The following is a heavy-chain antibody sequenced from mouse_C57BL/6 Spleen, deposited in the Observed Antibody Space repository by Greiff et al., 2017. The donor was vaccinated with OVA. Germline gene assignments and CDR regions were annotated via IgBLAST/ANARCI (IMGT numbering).Heavy chain of an antibody. J-gene: IGHJ1*03. Sequence: QVQLKESGPGLVQPSQSLSITCTVSGFSLTSYGVHWVRQPPGKGLEWLGVIWSGGSTDYNAAFISRLSISKDNSKSQVFFKMNSLQADDTAIYYCANYDYDGGYFDVWGTGTTVTVSS. CDR1: GFSLTSYG. CDR2: IWSGGST. CDR3: ANYDYDGGYFDV. D-gene: IGHD2-4*01. V-gene: IGHV2-4*01.